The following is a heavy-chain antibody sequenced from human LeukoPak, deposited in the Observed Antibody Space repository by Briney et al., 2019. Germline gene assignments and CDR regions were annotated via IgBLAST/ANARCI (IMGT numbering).Heavy chain of an antibody. V-gene: IGHV3-48*01. CDR1: GFTFSSYS. J-gene: IGHJ1*01. Sequence: PGGSLRLSCAASGFTFSSYSMNWVRQAPGKGLEGVSYISSSSSTIYYADSVKGRFTISRDSAKKSLYLQMNSLTVEDTAVYYCARCSSWYLEYFQLWGQGTLVTVSS. CDR2: ISSSSSTI. D-gene: IGHD6-13*01. CDR3: ARCSSWYLEYFQL.